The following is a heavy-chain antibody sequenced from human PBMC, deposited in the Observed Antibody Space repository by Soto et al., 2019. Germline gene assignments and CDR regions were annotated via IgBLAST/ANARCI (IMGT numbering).Heavy chain of an antibody. J-gene: IGHJ6*02. D-gene: IGHD3-16*01. CDR2: ISYDGSNK. CDR3: AKDGSGGYYYYYYGMDV. V-gene: IGHV3-30*18. CDR1: GFTFSSYG. Sequence: GGSLRLSCAASGFTFSSYGMHWVRQAPGKGLEWVAVISYDGSNKYYADSVKGRFTISRDNSKNTLYLQMNSLRAEDTAVYYCAKDGSGGYYYYYYGMDVWGQGTTVTVSS.